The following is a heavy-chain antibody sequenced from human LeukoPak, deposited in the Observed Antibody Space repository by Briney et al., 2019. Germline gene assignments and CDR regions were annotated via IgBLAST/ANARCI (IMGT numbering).Heavy chain of an antibody. D-gene: IGHD3-9*01. CDR3: ARRSIYYDILTGYYLGAFDY. CDR1: GGSFSGYY. CDR2: INHSGST. Sequence: PSETLSLTCAVYGGSFSGYYWSWIRQPPGKGLEWIGEINHSGSTNYNPSLKSRVTISVDTSKNQFSLKLISVTAADTAVYYCARRSIYYDILTGYYLGAFDYWGQGTLVTVSS. V-gene: IGHV4-34*01. J-gene: IGHJ4*02.